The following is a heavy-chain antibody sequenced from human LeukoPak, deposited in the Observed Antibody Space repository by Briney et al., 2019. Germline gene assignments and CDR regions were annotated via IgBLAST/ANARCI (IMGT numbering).Heavy chain of an antibody. V-gene: IGHV1-2*02. CDR2: INSNSGGT. CDR3: ARGVPLYCSGGSCFVY. J-gene: IGHJ4*02. Sequence: ASVKVSCKASGYTFTGYYMHWVRQAPGQGLEWMGWINSNSGGTNYAQKFQGRVTMTRDTSISTAYMELSRLRSDDTAVYYCARGVPLYCSGGSCFVYWGQGTLVTVSS. D-gene: IGHD2-15*01. CDR1: GYTFTGYY.